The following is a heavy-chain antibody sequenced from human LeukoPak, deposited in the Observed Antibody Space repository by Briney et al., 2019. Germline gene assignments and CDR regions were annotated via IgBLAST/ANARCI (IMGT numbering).Heavy chain of an antibody. D-gene: IGHD3-22*01. CDR2: ISGSGDNT. CDR1: GFTFSNYA. CDR3: AKDSSYYDSSGFDY. J-gene: IGHJ4*02. V-gene: IGHV3-23*01. Sequence: PGGSLRLSCAASGFTFSNYAMNWVRQAPGKGLEWVSGISGSGDNTYYADSVKGRFTISRDNSKNTLYLQMNSLRAEDTAVYYCAKDSSYYDSSGFDYWGQGTLVTVSS.